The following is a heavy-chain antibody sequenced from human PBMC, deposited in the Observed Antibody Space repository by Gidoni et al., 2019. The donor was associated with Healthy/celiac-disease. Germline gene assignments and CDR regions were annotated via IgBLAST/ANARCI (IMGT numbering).Heavy chain of an antibody. CDR1: GFTFDDYG. CDR2: INWNCGST. CDR3: ARVGSSSSWYWVDY. V-gene: IGHV3-20*04. D-gene: IGHD6-13*01. J-gene: IGHJ4*02. Sequence: EVQLVESGGGVVRPGGSLRLYCAASGFTFDDYGLGWVRPAPGKGLEWVSGINWNCGSTGYADSVKGRFTISRDNAKNSLYLQMNSLRAEDTALYYCARVGSSSSWYWVDYWGQGTLVTVSS.